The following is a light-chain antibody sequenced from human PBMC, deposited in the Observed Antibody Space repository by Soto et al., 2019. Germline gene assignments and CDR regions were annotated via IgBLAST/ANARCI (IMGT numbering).Light chain of an antibody. Sequence: QSALTQPASVSGSPGQSITISCTGTSSDVGDYKYVSWYQQHPGKVPKLIIYDVNNRPSGVSNRFSGSKSGNTASLTISGLQAEDEADYYCNSYTTSSTLVVFGGGTQLTVL. V-gene: IGLV2-14*01. CDR3: NSYTTSSTLVV. CDR1: SSDVGDYKY. J-gene: IGLJ2*01. CDR2: DVN.